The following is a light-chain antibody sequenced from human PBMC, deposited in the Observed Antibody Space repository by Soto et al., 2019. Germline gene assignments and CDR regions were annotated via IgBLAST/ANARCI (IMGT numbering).Light chain of an antibody. CDR1: QSISSW. CDR3: QQYNSYFT. CDR2: DAS. V-gene: IGKV1-5*01. Sequence: DLQMTQSPSTLSASVGDRVTITCRASQSISSWLAWYQQKPGKAPKLLIYDASSLESGVPSRSGGSGSGTEFTPTISRLQPDECGNYYCQQYNSYFTSGGGTTVAIE. J-gene: IGKJ4*01.